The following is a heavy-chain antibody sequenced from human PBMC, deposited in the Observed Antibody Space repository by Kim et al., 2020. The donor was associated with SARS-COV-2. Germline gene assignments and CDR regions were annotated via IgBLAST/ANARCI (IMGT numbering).Heavy chain of an antibody. J-gene: IGHJ6*02. Sequence: GGSLRLSCAASGFTFSSYGMHWVRQAPGKGLEWVAVISYDGSNKYYADSVKGRFTISRDNSKNTLYLQMNSLRAEDTAVYYCANRAAAGTMDVWGQGTTVTVSS. CDR1: GFTFSSYG. V-gene: IGHV3-30*18. CDR2: ISYDGSNK. CDR3: ANRAAAGTMDV. D-gene: IGHD6-13*01.